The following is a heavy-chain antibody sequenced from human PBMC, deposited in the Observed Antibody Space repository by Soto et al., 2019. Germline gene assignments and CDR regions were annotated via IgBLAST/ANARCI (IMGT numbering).Heavy chain of an antibody. Sequence: PGGSLRLSCAASGFTFSSYWMHWVRHAPWKGLVWVSRINSDGSSTSYADSVKGRFTISRDNAKDTLYVQMNIQRAEDTAVYYCVKDDSRDYELFIKMTKWGQGTLVTVS. CDR2: INSDGSST. CDR1: GFTFSSYW. V-gene: IGHV3-74*01. D-gene: IGHD4-17*01. CDR3: VKDDSRDYELFIKMTK. J-gene: IGHJ4*02.